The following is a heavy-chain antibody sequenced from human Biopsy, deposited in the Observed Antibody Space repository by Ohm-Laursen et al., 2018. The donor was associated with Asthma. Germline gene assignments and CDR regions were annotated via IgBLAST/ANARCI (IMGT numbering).Heavy chain of an antibody. Sequence: GSLRLSCAASGFSFRDYYMTWMRQSPGKGLEWVSSISSSGSTRYPAESVMGRFTISRDNDRNSLFLQMTSLRAEDTAVYYCARGDSSNWSHYYFDYWGQGTLVTVSS. CDR1: GFSFRDYY. V-gene: IGHV3-11*01. D-gene: IGHD3-22*01. CDR2: ISSSGSTR. J-gene: IGHJ4*02. CDR3: ARGDSSNWSHYYFDY.